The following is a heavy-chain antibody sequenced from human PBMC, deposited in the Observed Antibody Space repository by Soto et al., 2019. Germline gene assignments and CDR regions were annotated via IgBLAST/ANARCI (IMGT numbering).Heavy chain of an antibody. CDR1: GGTFSSYP. D-gene: IGHD2-21*01. J-gene: IGHJ6*02. Sequence: QVQLVQSGAEVKKPGSSVKVSCEASGGTFSSYPINWVRQAPGQGLEWMGGIIPFFGTSNYAQKFQGRVTITADDSTSTAYMEPRSVRYEDTAVHYCARVRHITNYGMAVWGQGATVTVSS. V-gene: IGHV1-69*01. CDR2: IIPFFGTS. CDR3: ARVRHITNYGMAV.